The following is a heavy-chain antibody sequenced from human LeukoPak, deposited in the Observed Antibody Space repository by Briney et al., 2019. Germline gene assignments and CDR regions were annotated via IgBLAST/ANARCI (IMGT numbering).Heavy chain of an antibody. D-gene: IGHD6-6*01. V-gene: IGHV3-23*01. CDR1: GFTFSSYA. Sequence: GGSLRLSCAASGFTFSSYAMSWVRQAPGKGLEWVSAISGSGGSTYYADSVKGRFTISRDNSKNTLYLQMNSLRAEDTAVYYCAKASSYSSSSGWFDSWGQGTLVTVSS. CDR2: ISGSGGST. J-gene: IGHJ5*01. CDR3: AKASSYSSSSGWFDS.